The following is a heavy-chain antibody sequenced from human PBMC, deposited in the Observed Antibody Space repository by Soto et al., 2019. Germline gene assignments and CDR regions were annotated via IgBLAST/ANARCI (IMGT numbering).Heavy chain of an antibody. J-gene: IGHJ6*02. CDR3: ASGVRYGMDV. D-gene: IGHD2-2*01. CDR1: GFTFSSYS. Sequence: GGSLRLSCAASGFTFSSYSMNWVRQAPGKGLEWVSYISSSSSTIYYADSVKGRFTISRDNAKNSLYLQMNSPRDEDTAVYYCASGVRYGMDVWGQGTTVTVSS. CDR2: ISSSSSTI. V-gene: IGHV3-48*02.